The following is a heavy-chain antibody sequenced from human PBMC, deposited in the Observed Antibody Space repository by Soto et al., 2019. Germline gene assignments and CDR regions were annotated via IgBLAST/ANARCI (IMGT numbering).Heavy chain of an antibody. CDR3: ARRRRSTSPSSYGMDV. Sequence: GGSLRLSCAASGFTFSSYSMNWVRQAPGKGLEWVSSISSSSSYIYYADSVKGRFTISRDNAKNSLYLQMNSLRAEDTAVYYCARRRRSTSPSSYGMDVWGQGTTVAVSS. CDR2: ISSSSSYI. CDR1: GFTFSSYS. D-gene: IGHD2-2*01. J-gene: IGHJ6*02. V-gene: IGHV3-21*01.